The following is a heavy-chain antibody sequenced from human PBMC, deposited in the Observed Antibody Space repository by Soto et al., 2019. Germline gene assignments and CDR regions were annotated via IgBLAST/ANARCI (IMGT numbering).Heavy chain of an antibody. V-gene: IGHV3-33*01. CDR3: ARWGVESAWDKQVVDY. D-gene: IGHD6-6*01. CDR2: VWYDGSKE. CDR1: GFTFGHYG. J-gene: IGHJ4*02. Sequence: QVQLVESGGGVVQAGRSLRLSCAASGFTFGHYGMHWVRQAPGKGLEWVALVWYDGSKEYYGDSVKGRFTISRDNSKNTLYLEINSLRVEDTAMYFCARWGVESAWDKQVVDYWGQGTLVTVSS.